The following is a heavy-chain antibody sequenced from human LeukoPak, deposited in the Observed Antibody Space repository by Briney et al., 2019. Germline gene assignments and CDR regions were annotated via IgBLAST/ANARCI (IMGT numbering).Heavy chain of an antibody. CDR2: SGGDGVGT. J-gene: IGHJ4*02. Sequence: GAFLRLSWAATGFVFKNYATLWVCQGLGKGLNSVYASGGDGVGTDYADSVKGRFTISRDNFKDTVYLEMNSLRVEDTALYYCAKRVGGTPDYWGLGTLVTVAS. D-gene: IGHD1-26*01. CDR1: GFVFKNYA. V-gene: IGHV3-23*01. CDR3: AKRVGGTPDY.